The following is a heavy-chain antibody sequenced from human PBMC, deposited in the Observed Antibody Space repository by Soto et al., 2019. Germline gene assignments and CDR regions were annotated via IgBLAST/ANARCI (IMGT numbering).Heavy chain of an antibody. CDR2: IYYSGST. D-gene: IGHD3-22*01. Sequence: SETLSLTCTVSGGSISSGDYYWSWIRQPPGKGLEWIGYIYYSGSTYYNPSLMSRVTISVDTSKNQFSLKLSSVTAADTAVYYCARAENYYDSSGYDYWGQGTLVTVSS. J-gene: IGHJ4*02. CDR1: GGSISSGDYY. CDR3: ARAENYYDSSGYDY. V-gene: IGHV4-30-4*01.